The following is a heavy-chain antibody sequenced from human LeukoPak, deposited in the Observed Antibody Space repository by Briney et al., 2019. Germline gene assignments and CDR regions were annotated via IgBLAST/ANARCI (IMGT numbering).Heavy chain of an antibody. J-gene: IGHJ4*02. Sequence: SETLSLTCAVSGGSISSSNWWSWVRQPPGKGLEWIGEINHSGSTNYNPSLKSRVTISVDTSKNQFSLKLSSVTAADTAVYYCARGRYFDWLNYYFDYWGQGTLVTVSS. D-gene: IGHD3-9*01. CDR1: GGSISSSNW. V-gene: IGHV4-4*02. CDR2: INHSGST. CDR3: ARGRYFDWLNYYFDY.